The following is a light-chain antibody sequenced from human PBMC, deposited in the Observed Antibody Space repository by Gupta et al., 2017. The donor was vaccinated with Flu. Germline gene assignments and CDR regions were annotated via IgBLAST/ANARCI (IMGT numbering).Light chain of an antibody. CDR2: KAS. CDR1: QSISSW. Sequence: DIRMTQSPSTLPAFVGDKVTITCRASQSISSWLAWYQQKPGKAPKLLIYKASTLESGVPSRFSGSGSGTEFTLTISGLQPDDFATYHCQQYNTYSFTFGQGTKVEI. CDR3: QQYNTYSFT. J-gene: IGKJ2*01. V-gene: IGKV1-5*03.